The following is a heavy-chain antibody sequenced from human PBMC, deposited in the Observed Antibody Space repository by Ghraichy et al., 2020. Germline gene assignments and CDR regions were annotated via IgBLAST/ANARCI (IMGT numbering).Heavy chain of an antibody. CDR2: IYYSGST. D-gene: IGHD5-24*01. V-gene: IGHV4-39*01. CDR1: GGSISSSSYY. CDR3: ARRDLEDYWYFDL. J-gene: IGHJ2*01. Sequence: SETLSLTCTVSGGSISSSSYYWGWIRQPPGKGLEWIGSIYYSGSTYYNPSLKSRVTISVDTSKNQFSLKLSSVTAADTAVYYCARRDLEDYWYFDLWGRGTLVTVSS.